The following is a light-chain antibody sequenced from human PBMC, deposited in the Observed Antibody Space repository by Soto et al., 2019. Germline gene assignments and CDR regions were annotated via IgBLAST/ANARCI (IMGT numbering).Light chain of an antibody. CDR2: AAS. Sequence: EIMMKQSPATVSVTPGERATLSCRASQSVRSNLAWYQQKPGQAPRLVIYAASTRATGIPDRFSGSVSGTEFTLTISSLQSEDFAVYYCQQYNEWPPFPFGQGTLLEIK. CDR3: QQYNEWPPFP. J-gene: IGKJ5*01. V-gene: IGKV3-15*01. CDR1: QSVRSN.